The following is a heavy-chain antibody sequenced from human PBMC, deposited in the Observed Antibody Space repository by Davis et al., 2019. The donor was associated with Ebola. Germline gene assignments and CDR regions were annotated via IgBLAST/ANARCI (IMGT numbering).Heavy chain of an antibody. CDR3: ARGYTGWFDP. Sequence: MPSETLSLTCAVSGGSISSSNWWSWVRQPPGKGLEWIGEINHSGSTNYNPSLKSRVTISVDTSKNQFSLKLSSVTAADTAVYYCARGYTGWFDPWGQGTLVTVSS. J-gene: IGHJ5*02. V-gene: IGHV4-4*02. CDR1: GGSISSSNW. CDR2: INHSGST. D-gene: IGHD2-2*02.